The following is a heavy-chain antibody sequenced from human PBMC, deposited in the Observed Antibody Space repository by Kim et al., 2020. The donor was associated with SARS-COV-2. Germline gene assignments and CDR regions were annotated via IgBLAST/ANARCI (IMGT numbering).Heavy chain of an antibody. V-gene: IGHV3-23*01. CDR3: AKQGGSDYGDYVDYYYGMDV. J-gene: IGHJ6*02. CDR2: ISGSGGST. D-gene: IGHD4-17*01. CDR1: GFTFSSYA. Sequence: GGSLRLSCAASGFTFSSYAMSWVRQAPGKGLEWVSAISGSGGSTYYADSVKGRFTISRDNSKNTLYLQMNSLRAEDTAVYYCAKQGGSDYGDYVDYYYGMDVWGQGTTVTVSS.